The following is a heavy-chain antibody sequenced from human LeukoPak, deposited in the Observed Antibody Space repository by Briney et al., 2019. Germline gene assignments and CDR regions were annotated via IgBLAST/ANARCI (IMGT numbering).Heavy chain of an antibody. J-gene: IGHJ4*02. Sequence: GGSLRLSCAASGFTFSSYAMSWVRQAPGKGLEWVSSIGGSGGSTYYADSVKGRFTISRDNAKNSLYLQMNSLRAEDTAVYYCARAGIAVAGLYDYWGQGTLVTVSS. CDR1: GFTFSSYA. CDR2: IGGSGGST. CDR3: ARAGIAVAGLYDY. D-gene: IGHD6-19*01. V-gene: IGHV3-23*01.